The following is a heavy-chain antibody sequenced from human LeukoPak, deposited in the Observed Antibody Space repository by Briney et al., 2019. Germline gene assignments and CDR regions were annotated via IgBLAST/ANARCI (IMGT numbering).Heavy chain of an antibody. Sequence: PGGPLRLSCAASGFRFSDYWMTWVRQAPGKGLECVANIKGRFTVSRDNAKNSLYLQMNNMRVEDTAIYYCTKDLNHDSSGWGQGTLVTVPS. J-gene: IGHJ4*01. CDR2: I. V-gene: IGHV3-7*01. CDR1: GFRFSDYW. CDR3: TKDLNHDSSG. D-gene: IGHD3-22*01.